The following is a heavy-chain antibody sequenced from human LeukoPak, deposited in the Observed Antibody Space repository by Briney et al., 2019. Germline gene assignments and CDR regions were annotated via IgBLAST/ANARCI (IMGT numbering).Heavy chain of an antibody. CDR2: IYYSGST. CDR3: ARGGYSYGSSPWFDP. J-gene: IGHJ5*02. V-gene: IGHV4-30-4*08. CDR1: GGSISSGDYY. D-gene: IGHD5-18*01. Sequence: SETLSLTCTVSGGSISSGDYYWSWIRQPPGKGLWWIGYIYYSGSTYYNPPLKSRLTISVDTSKNQFSLKLSSVTAAATAVYYCARGGYSYGSSPWFDPWGQGTLVTVSS.